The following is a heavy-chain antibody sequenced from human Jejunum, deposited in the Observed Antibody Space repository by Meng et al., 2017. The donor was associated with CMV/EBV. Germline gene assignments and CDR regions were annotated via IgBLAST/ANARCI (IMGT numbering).Heavy chain of an antibody. CDR3: ARFHWLVYYFDY. V-gene: IGHV4-59*01. CDR2: IYSTGTT. CDR1: GGSISEYY. D-gene: IGHD6-19*01. Sequence: CSVSGGSISEYYWAWIRQAPGKGLEWIGHIYSTGTTYSNPALKSRVTISLDTSERQLSPRLNSVTAADTAVYFCARFHWLVYYFDYWGQGTPVTVSS. J-gene: IGHJ4*02.